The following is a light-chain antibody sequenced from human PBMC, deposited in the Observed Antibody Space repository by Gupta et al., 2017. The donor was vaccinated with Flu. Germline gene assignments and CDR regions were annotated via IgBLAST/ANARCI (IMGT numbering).Light chain of an antibody. CDR3: QQYNSYPWT. CDR2: KAS. CDR1: QSISSW. V-gene: IGKV1-5*03. Sequence: DIQMTQSPSTLSASVGDRVTITCRASQSISSWLAWYQQKPGKAPKLLIYKASSLESGVPSRFSGRGSGTEFTLTISSLHPDDFATYYCQQYNSYPWTFGQGTKVEIK. J-gene: IGKJ1*01.